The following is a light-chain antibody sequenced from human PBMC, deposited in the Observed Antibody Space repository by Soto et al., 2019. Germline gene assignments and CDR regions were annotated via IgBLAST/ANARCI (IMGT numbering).Light chain of an antibody. CDR2: DND. CDR1: ASNIGNNN. CDR3: ETWDTSLTSGVIV. J-gene: IGLJ1*01. Sequence: VLTQPPSVSAAPGQNVTISCSGSASNIGNNNVSWYQQLPGTAPKLLIYDNDQRPSGIPDRFSASKSGTSATLGITGLQTGDEADYYCETWDTSLTSGVIVFGTGTKVTVL. V-gene: IGLV1-51*01.